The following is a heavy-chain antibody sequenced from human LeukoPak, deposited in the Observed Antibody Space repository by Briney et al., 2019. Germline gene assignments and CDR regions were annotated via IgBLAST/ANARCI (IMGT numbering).Heavy chain of an antibody. CDR3: ARELKRQPRVPATARGFDY. Sequence: GASVKVSCKASGYTFTGYYMHWVRQAPGQGLEWMGWNNPNSGGTNYAQKFQGRVTMTRDTSISTAYMELSRLRSDDTAVYYCARELKRQPRVPATARGFDYWGQGTLVTVST. D-gene: IGHD2-2*01. CDR1: GYTFTGYY. J-gene: IGHJ4*02. V-gene: IGHV1-2*02. CDR2: NNPNSGGT.